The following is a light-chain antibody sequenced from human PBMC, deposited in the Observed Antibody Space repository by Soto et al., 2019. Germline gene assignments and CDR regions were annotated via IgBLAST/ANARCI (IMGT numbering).Light chain of an antibody. CDR3: SSYAGSRTYVV. Sequence: QSALTQPASVSGSPGQSITISCTGSSSDIGSYNLVSWYQKEPGKAPKLVIYEAYKRPSGVSARFSGSKSGNTASLTISGLQAEDEAHYYCSSYAGSRTYVVFGGGTKLTVL. V-gene: IGLV2-23*01. J-gene: IGLJ2*01. CDR1: SSDIGSYNL. CDR2: EAY.